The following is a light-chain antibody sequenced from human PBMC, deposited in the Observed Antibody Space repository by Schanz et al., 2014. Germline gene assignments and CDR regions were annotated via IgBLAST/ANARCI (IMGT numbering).Light chain of an antibody. V-gene: IGLV2-23*03. CDR3: SSYAGSNNFT. CDR2: QGT. Sequence: QSALTQPASVSGSPGQSITISCTGTGPDVEDYNLVSWYQQRPGKAPKLIIHQGTKRPSGVSVRFSGSRSGNTASLTISGLQAEDEADYYCSSYAGSNNFTFGGGTKLTVL. J-gene: IGLJ2*01. CDR1: GPDVEDYNL.